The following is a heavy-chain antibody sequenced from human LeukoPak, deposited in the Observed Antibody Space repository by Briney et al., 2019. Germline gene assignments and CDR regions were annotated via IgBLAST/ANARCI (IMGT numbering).Heavy chain of an antibody. CDR2: ISGSGGSP. CDR3: AKAASSGYFGYYGMDV. CDR1: GFTFSSYA. D-gene: IGHD3-22*01. V-gene: IGHV3-23*01. J-gene: IGHJ6*02. Sequence: GSLRLSCAASGFTFSSYAIIWVRQAPGKGLEWVSVISGSGGSPYYAAPVKGRFTISRDNSKNTLYLQMNSLRADDTAVYYCAKAASSGYFGYYGMDVWGQGTTVTVSS.